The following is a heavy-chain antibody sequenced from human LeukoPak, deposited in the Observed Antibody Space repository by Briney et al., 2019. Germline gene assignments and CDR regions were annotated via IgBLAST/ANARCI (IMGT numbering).Heavy chain of an antibody. Sequence: SVKVSCKASGYTFSSSYGISRVRQAPAQGLEWMGWISGYTGNTNYGQKVQGRVTMTTDTSTSTAYMELTSLRSDDTAVYYCARFNDWDGTPDYWDQGTLVTVSS. CDR1: GYTFSSSYG. V-gene: IGHV1-18*01. J-gene: IGHJ4*02. D-gene: IGHD1-1*01. CDR3: ARFNDWDGTPDY. CDR2: ISGYTGNT.